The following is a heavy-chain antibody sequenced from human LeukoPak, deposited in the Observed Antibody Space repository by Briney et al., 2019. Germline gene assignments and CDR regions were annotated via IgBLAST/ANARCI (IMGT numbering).Heavy chain of an antibody. J-gene: IGHJ4*02. CDR2: INPSGGST. V-gene: IGHV1-46*01. CDR1: GYTFTSYY. D-gene: IGHD2-15*01. Sequence: ASVKVSCKASGYTFTSYYMHWVRQAPGQGLEWMGIINPSGGSTSYAQKFQGRVTMTRDMSTSTVYMELSSLRSEDTAVYYCARRSHPEYCSGGSCFPYYFDYWGQGTLVTVSS. CDR3: ARRSHPEYCSGGSCFPYYFDY.